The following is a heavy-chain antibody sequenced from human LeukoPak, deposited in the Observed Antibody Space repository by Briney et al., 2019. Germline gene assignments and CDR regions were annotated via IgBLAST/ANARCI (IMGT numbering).Heavy chain of an antibody. V-gene: IGHV3-30*04. D-gene: IGHD5-24*01. CDR3: ARTKRDGYNYEYFQH. CDR1: GFTFSSYA. Sequence: GGSLRLSCAASGFTFSSYAMHWVRQAPGKGLEWVAVISYDGSNKYYADSVKGRFTISRDNSKNTLYLQMNSLRAEDTAVYYCARTKRDGYNYEYFQHWGQGTLITVSS. J-gene: IGHJ1*01. CDR2: ISYDGSNK.